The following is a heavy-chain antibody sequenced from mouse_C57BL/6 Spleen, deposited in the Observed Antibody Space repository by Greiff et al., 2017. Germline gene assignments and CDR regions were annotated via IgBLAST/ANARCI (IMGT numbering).Heavy chain of an antibody. Sequence: VQLQQPGAELVRPGSSVKLSCKASGYTFTSYWMHWVKQRPIQGLEWIGDIDPYDSDTHYNHKFKDQGTLPVDKSTSTAYMQLSSLTSEDSAVYYCAVYGGPGYFEGWGKGTTVTVSS. CDR1: GYTFTSYW. J-gene: IGHJ1*03. D-gene: IGHD1-1*01. V-gene: IGHV1-52*01. CDR3: AVYGGPGYFEG. CDR2: IDPYDSDT.